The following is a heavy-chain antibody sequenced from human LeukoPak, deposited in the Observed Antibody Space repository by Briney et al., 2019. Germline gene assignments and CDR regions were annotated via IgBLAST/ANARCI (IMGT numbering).Heavy chain of an antibody. J-gene: IGHJ4*02. CDR3: AHRGYSIGDAPIDY. CDR2: FNPNSGGT. D-gene: IGHD6-19*01. CDR1: VYTFTGYY. V-gene: IGHV1-2*02. Sequence: GASVKVSCTASVYTFTGYYWPWGRQAPGQGLEWMGWFNPNSGGTNYAQKFQGRVTMTRDTSISTAYMELSRLRSDDTAVYYCAHRGYSIGDAPIDYWGQGTLVTVSS.